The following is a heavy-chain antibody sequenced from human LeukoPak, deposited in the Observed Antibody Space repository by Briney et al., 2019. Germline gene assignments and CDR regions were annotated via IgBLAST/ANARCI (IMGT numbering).Heavy chain of an antibody. D-gene: IGHD6-13*01. J-gene: IGHJ4*02. Sequence: PGASVKVSCKVSGYTLTELSMHWVRQAPGKGLEWMGGFDPEDGETIYAQKFQGRVTMTEDTSTDTAYMELSSLRSEDTAVYYCATSRSPISSSWYGHREIFDYWGQGTLVTVSS. CDR2: FDPEDGET. CDR3: ATSRSPISSSWYGHREIFDY. CDR1: GYTLTELS. V-gene: IGHV1-24*01.